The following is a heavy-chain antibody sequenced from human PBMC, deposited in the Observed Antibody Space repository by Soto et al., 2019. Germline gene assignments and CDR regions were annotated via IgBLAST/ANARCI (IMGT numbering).Heavy chain of an antibody. CDR3: ASDQACGSGSQ. Sequence: QVQLVQSGAEVKKPGASVKVSCKASGYTFTSYGISWVRQAPGQGLEGMGWISAYNGNTNYAQKLQGRVTMTTDTCNSTAYMERRSLRSDDTAAYYWASDQACGSGSQWCQGSLVTVSS. CDR1: GYTFTSYG. D-gene: IGHD3-10*01. CDR2: ISAYNGNT. J-gene: IGHJ4*02. V-gene: IGHV1-18*01.